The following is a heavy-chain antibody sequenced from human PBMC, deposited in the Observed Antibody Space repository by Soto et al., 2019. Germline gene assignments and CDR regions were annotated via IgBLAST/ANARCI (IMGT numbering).Heavy chain of an antibody. D-gene: IGHD1-1*01. V-gene: IGHV3-33*01. CDR1: GFTFSSYG. J-gene: IGHJ4*02. Sequence: GGSLRLSCAASGFTFSSYGMHWVRQAPGKGLEWVAVIWYDGSNKYYADSVKGRFTISRDNSKNTLYLQMNSLRAEDTAVYYCASSTVARNHFDYWGQGTLVTVSS. CDR3: ASSTVARNHFDY. CDR2: IWYDGSNK.